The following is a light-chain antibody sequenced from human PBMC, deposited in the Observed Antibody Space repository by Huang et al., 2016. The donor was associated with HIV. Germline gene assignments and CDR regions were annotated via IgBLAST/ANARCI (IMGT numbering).Light chain of an antibody. CDR2: GAS. J-gene: IGKJ1*01. V-gene: IGKV3-20*01. CDR3: QQYGTSPWT. CDR1: QSVSNNY. Sequence: EIVLTQSPGTVSLSPGERAALSCRASQSVSNNYLAWYQQKPGQAPRLLIYGASRRATGSPDRFSGSGSGTDFTLSISRLEPEDFVVYYCQQYGTSPWTFGQGTKVEIK.